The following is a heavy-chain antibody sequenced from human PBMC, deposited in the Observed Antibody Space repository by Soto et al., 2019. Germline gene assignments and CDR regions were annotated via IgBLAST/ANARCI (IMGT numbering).Heavy chain of an antibody. D-gene: IGHD3-10*01. CDR3: ATTRGGGGY. Sequence: EVQLVESGGGLIQPGGSLRLSCAVSGFTVSNNYMSWVRQAPGKGLEGVSVIYSGGYTAYGDSVKGRFTISRDNSKNTLYLKIKTGGAQAPAFFYWATTRGGGGYWGQGTLVTVSS. J-gene: IGHJ4*02. CDR1: GFTVSNNY. V-gene: IGHV3-53*01. CDR2: IYSGGYT.